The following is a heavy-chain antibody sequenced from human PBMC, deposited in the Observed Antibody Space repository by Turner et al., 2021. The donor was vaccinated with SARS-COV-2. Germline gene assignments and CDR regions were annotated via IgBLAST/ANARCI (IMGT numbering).Heavy chain of an antibody. CDR1: GFTVSNNY. D-gene: IGHD3-10*01. Sequence: EVQLVQSGGGLVQPGGSLSISCTASGFTVSNNYMSWVRQGPGKGLEWVSLIYSGGTTKYADSVKGRFTISRDKSKNTLYLQMNSLRAEDTAVDYCARGEIRGVTGDYWGRGTLVTVSS. CDR2: IYSGGTT. J-gene: IGHJ4*02. V-gene: IGHV3-66*01. CDR3: ARGEIRGVTGDY.